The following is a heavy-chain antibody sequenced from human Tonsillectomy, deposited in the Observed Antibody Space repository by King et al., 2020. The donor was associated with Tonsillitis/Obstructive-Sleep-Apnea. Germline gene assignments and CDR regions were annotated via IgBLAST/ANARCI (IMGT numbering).Heavy chain of an antibody. CDR1: GFPFSSSA. Sequence: GQLVQSGGGVVPPGRSLSLSCAASGFPFSSSAMHWVRQAPGKGLEWVAVISYDGSNKYYADSVKGRFTISRDNSKNTLSLQMNSLRAEDTAVYYCARGRNGDDEERRGDTDRRNNGGDTWGQGTRGTGSA. CDR2: ISYDGSNK. D-gene: IGHD1-1*01. CDR3: ARGRNGDDEERRGDTDRRNNGGDT. V-gene: IGHV3-30*04. J-gene: IGHJ5*02.